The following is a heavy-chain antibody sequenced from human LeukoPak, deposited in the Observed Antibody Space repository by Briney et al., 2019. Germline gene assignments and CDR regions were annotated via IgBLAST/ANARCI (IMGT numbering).Heavy chain of an antibody. V-gene: IGHV3-11*01. D-gene: IGHD5-18*01. CDR2: ISSSGSTM. J-gene: IGHJ4*02. CDR3: ARVKYSYGYSFDN. Sequence: KSGGSLGLSCAASGFTFSDYYMSWIRQAPGRGLEWVSYISSSGSTMYYADSVKGRFTISRDNAKNSLYLQMNSLRAEDTAVYYCARVKYSYGYSFDNWGQGALVTVSS. CDR1: GFTFSDYY.